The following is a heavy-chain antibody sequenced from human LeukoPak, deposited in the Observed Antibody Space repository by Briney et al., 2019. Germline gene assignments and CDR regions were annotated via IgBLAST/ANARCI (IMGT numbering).Heavy chain of an antibody. D-gene: IGHD6-13*01. CDR2: ISYDGSNK. V-gene: IGHV3-30*01. Sequence: GRSLRLSCAASGFTFSSYAMHWVRQAPGKGLEWVAVISYDGSNKYYADSVKGRFTISRDNSKNTLYLQMNSLRAEDTAVYYCARFGVRQLVFDYWGQGTLVTVSS. CDR3: ARFGVRQLVFDY. J-gene: IGHJ4*02. CDR1: GFTFSSYA.